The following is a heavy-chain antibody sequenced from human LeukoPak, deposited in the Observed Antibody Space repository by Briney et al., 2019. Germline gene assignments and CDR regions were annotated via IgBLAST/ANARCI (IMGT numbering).Heavy chain of an antibody. CDR2: INHSGST. J-gene: IGHJ4*02. D-gene: IGHD3-10*01. CDR1: GGSFSGYY. CDR3: ARGRHYYGSGSYYNHRRSRFDY. Sequence: SETLSLTCAAYGGSFSGYYWSWIRQPPGKGLEWIGEINHSGSTNYNPSLKSRVTISVDTSKNQFSLKLSSVTAADTAVYYCARGRHYYGSGSYYNHRRSRFDYWGQGTLVTVSS. V-gene: IGHV4-34*01.